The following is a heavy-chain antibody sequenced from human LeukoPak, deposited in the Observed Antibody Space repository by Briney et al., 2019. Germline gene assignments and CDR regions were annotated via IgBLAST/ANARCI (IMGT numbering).Heavy chain of an antibody. Sequence: SQTLSLTCTVSGGSISSGSYYWPWLRQPAGKGLEWIGRIYTSGSTNHNPSLKSRVTISLDTSKNQFSLKLISVTAADTAVYFCARERTDTSMDYWGQGTLVTVSS. CDR1: GGSISSGSYY. CDR3: ARERTDTSMDY. CDR2: IYTSGST. V-gene: IGHV4-61*02. J-gene: IGHJ4*02. D-gene: IGHD5-18*01.